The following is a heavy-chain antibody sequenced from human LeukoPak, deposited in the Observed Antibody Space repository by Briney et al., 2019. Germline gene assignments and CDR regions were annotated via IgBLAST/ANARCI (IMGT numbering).Heavy chain of an antibody. CDR1: GFTFSSYS. D-gene: IGHD2-2*01. CDR2: ISSSSSYI. J-gene: IGHJ6*04. Sequence: PGGSLRLSCAASGFTFSSYSMNWVRQAPGKGLEWVSSISSSSSYIYYADSVKGRFTISRDNAKNSLYLQMNSLRAEDTAVYYCARDGCSSTSCYPNYYYYGMDVWGKGTTVTVSS. CDR3: ARDGCSSTSCYPNYYYYGMDV. V-gene: IGHV3-21*01.